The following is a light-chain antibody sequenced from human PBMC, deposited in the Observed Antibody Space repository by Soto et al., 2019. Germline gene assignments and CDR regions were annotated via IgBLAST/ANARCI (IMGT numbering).Light chain of an antibody. CDR3: QQFNSYLLT. Sequence: AIPLTQSPSSLSASVGDRVTITCRASQGISSALAWYQQKPGKAPKFLIYDASSLESGVPSRFSGSGSGTDFTLTISSLQPEDFATYYCQQFNSYLLTFGQGTRLEIK. CDR1: QGISSA. V-gene: IGKV1-13*02. J-gene: IGKJ5*01. CDR2: DAS.